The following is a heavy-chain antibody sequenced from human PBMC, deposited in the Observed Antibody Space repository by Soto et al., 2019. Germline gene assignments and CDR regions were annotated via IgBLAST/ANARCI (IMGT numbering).Heavy chain of an antibody. V-gene: IGHV3-30-3*01. CDR2: ISYDGSNK. J-gene: IGHJ4*02. D-gene: IGHD6-13*01. CDR1: AFTLSSYA. CDR3: ASVRASGVSSSWYSFGS. Sequence: PGRSMRLSCAASAFTLSSYAMHWVRQAAGKGLEWVAFISYDGSNKYYADSVTGRFTPSRHNSKHTLYLQMTSLIAEDTAVNYCASVRASGVSSSWYSFGSWGRGTLVTVSS.